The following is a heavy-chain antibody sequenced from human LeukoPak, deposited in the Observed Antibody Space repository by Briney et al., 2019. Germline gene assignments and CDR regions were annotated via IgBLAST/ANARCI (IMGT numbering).Heavy chain of an antibody. CDR2: ITDSGDTV. J-gene: IGHJ5*02. CDR3: ARTPWLQLEFWFDT. Sequence: PGGSLRLSCAASGFTFSDMSWIRQAPGKGLEWVSYITDSGDTVSYADSVKGRFTISRDNAKNSLYLQMNSLRADDTAVYYCARTPWLQLEFWFDTWGQGTLVTVSS. CDR1: GFTFSD. V-gene: IGHV3-11*01. D-gene: IGHD5-24*01.